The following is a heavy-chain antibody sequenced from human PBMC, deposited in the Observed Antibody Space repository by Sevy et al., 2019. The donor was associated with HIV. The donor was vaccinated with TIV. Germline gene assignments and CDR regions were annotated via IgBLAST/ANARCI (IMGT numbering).Heavy chain of an antibody. CDR2: IFYTGTT. CDR3: ARHEYGRGSAY. Sequence: SETLSLTCAVSGGSISDYHWGWVRQPPGKGLEFIGNIFYTGTTTYNPSLKSRVTISLDTSKNDLSLKLNSVTAADTAVYYCARHEYGRGSAYRGQGTLVTVSS. J-gene: IGHJ4*02. V-gene: IGHV4-59*08. D-gene: IGHD1-26*01. CDR1: GGSISDYH.